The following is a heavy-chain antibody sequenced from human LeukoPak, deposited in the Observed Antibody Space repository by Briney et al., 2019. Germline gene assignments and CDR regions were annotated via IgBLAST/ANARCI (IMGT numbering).Heavy chain of an antibody. Sequence: SETLSLTCTVSGGSISGYYWGWIRQPPGKGLEWIGYIYYSGSTNYNPSLNSRVTISVDTSKNQFSLNLSSMTAADTAVYYCARSRPPPYWYYYMDVWGKGTTVTASS. CDR2: IYYSGST. CDR1: GGSISGYY. V-gene: IGHV4-59*01. J-gene: IGHJ6*03. CDR3: ARSRPPPYWYYYMDV.